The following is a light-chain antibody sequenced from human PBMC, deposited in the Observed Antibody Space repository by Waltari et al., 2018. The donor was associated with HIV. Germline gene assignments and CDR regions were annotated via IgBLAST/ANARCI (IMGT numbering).Light chain of an antibody. Sequence: EIVLTQSPATLSLSPGERATLSCRASQSVGSYLAWYQQKPGQAPRLLIYDESKRATGIPARFSGSGSGTDFTLTISSLEPEDFAVYYCQQRSNWLTFGGGTKVEIK. J-gene: IGKJ4*01. CDR1: QSVGSY. V-gene: IGKV3-11*01. CDR3: QQRSNWLT. CDR2: DES.